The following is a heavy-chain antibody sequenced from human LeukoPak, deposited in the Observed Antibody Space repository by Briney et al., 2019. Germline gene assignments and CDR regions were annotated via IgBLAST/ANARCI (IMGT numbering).Heavy chain of an antibody. Sequence: PSETLSLTCAVYGGSFSGYYWSWIRQPPGKGLEWIGEINHSGSTNYNPSLKSRVTISVDTSKNQFSLKLSSVTAADTAVYYCAGGLLSSSWSFGYFDYWGQGTLVTVSS. J-gene: IGHJ4*02. D-gene: IGHD6-13*01. V-gene: IGHV4-34*01. CDR1: GGSFSGYY. CDR2: INHSGST. CDR3: AGGLLSSSWSFGYFDY.